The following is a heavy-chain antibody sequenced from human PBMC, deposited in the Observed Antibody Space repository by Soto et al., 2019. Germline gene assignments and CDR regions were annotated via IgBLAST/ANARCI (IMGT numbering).Heavy chain of an antibody. CDR2: ISYDGSNK. J-gene: IGHJ4*02. CDR1: GFTFSSYG. D-gene: IGHD6-13*01. V-gene: IGHV3-30*18. Sequence: LRLSCAASGFTFSSYGMHWVRQAPGKGLEWVAVISYDGSNKYYADSVKGRFTISRDNSKNTLYLQMNSLRAEDTAVYYCAKGRSSWYYFDYWGQGTLVTVSS. CDR3: AKGRSSWYYFDY.